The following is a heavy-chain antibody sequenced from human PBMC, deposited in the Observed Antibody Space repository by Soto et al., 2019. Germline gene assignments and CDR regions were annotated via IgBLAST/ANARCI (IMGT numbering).Heavy chain of an antibody. Sequence: SLTCAVYGGSFSGYYWSWIRQPPGKGLEWIGEINHSGSTNYNPSLKSRVTISVDTSKNQFSLKLSSVTAADTAVYYCARGNRGTLYYDFWSGYSRNWFDPWGQGTLVTV. J-gene: IGHJ5*02. D-gene: IGHD3-3*01. V-gene: IGHV4-34*01. CDR1: GGSFSGYY. CDR2: INHSGST. CDR3: ARGNRGTLYYDFWSGYSRNWFDP.